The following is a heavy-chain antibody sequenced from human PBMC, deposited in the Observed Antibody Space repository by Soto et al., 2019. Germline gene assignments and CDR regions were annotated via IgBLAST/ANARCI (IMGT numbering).Heavy chain of an antibody. CDR3: AKEPLVRRYFDY. J-gene: IGHJ4*02. CDR1: GFTFSSYS. D-gene: IGHD6-13*01. CDR2: ISSSRSYI. Sequence: GGSLRLSCAASGFTFSSYSMNWVRQAPGKGLEWVSSISSSRSYIYYADSVKGRFTISRDNSKNTLYLQMNSLRAEDTAVYYCAKEPLVRRYFDYWGQGTLVTVSS. V-gene: IGHV3-21*04.